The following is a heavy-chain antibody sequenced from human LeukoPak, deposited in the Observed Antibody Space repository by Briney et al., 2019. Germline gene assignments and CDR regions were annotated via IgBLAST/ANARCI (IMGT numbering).Heavy chain of an antibody. Sequence: SETLSLTCTVSGGSISSYYWTWIRQPPGKGLEWIGYIDENGSTNYNPSLKSRVTISVDTSKNQFSLKLSSVTAADTAVYYCARVVYSGYDFRGAMDVWGKGTTVTVSS. V-gene: IGHV4-59*01. CDR1: GGSISSYY. D-gene: IGHD5-12*01. CDR2: IDENGST. J-gene: IGHJ6*03. CDR3: ARVVYSGYDFRGAMDV.